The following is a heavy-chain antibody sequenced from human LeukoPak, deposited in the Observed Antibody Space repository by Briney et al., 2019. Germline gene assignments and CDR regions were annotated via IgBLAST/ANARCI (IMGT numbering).Heavy chain of an antibody. CDR3: ARLWGLFDY. D-gene: IGHD3-10*01. V-gene: IGHV5-51*01. CDR2: IYPGDSDT. Sequence: GASLQISFQGSGYSFTSYWIGWGRPMPGKGLEWMGIIYPGDSDTRYSPSFQGQVTISADKSISTAYLQWSSLKASDTAMYYCARLWGLFDYWGQGTLVTVSS. J-gene: IGHJ4*02. CDR1: GYSFTSYW.